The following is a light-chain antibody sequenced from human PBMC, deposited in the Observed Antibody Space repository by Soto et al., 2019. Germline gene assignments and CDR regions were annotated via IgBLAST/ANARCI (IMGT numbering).Light chain of an antibody. CDR1: QSVSYS. CDR2: GAS. J-gene: IGKJ4*01. Sequence: EILMTQSPATLSVSPGERVTLSCRASQSVSYSLAWYQQKPGQAPRLLIYGASSRATGIPARFSGSGSGTEFTLTISSLQSEDFAVYYCQQFNDWPLTFGGGTRVDVK. V-gene: IGKV3-15*01. CDR3: QQFNDWPLT.